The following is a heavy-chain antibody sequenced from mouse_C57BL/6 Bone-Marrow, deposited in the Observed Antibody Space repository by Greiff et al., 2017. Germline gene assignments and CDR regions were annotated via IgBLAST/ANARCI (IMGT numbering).Heavy chain of an antibody. CDR2: ISYDGSN. CDR3: ARGLLWSLY. CDR1: GYSITSGYY. V-gene: IGHV3-6*01. Sequence: VQLKESGPGLVKPSQSLSLTCSVTGYSITSGYYWNWIRQFPGNKLEWMGYISYDGSNNYNPSLKNRISITRDTSKNQFFLKLHSVTTEDTATYYCARGLLWSLYWGQGTTLTVSS. J-gene: IGHJ2*01. D-gene: IGHD2-1*01.